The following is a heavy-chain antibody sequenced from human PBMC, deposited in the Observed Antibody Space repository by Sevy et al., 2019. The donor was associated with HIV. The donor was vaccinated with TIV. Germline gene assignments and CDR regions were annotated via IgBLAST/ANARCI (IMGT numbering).Heavy chain of an antibody. CDR2: FSFGCGRI. V-gene: IGHV3-23*01. Sequence: GGSLRLSCAASGFTFAKYSMSWVRQAPGKGLEWVSTFSFGCGRINYAASVKGGFTISRDDSKNTLFLQMNSLRAEDTATYFCAREGCTQPHDYWGQGTLVTVSS. CDR3: AREGCTQPHDY. J-gene: IGHJ4*02. D-gene: IGHD2-8*01. CDR1: GFTFAKYS.